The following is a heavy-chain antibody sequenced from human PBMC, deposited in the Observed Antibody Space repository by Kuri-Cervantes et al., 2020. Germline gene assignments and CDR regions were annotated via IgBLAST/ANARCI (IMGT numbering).Heavy chain of an antibody. V-gene: IGHV3-23*01. J-gene: IGHJ4*02. D-gene: IGHD3-22*01. Sequence: GGSLRLSCAASGFTFSNYAMTWVRQAPGKGLKWVSAISGSGGSTYYADSVKGRFTISRDNSKNSLYLHMNSPRAEDTAVYYCARGLRGSGGYYDYWGQGTLVTVYS. CDR2: ISGSGGST. CDR3: ARGLRGSGGYYDY. CDR1: GFTFSNYA.